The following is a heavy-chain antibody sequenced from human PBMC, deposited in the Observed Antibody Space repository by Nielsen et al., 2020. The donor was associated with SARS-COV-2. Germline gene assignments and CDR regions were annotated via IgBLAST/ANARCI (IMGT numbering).Heavy chain of an antibody. CDR2: IYYSGST. J-gene: IGHJ4*02. Sequence: WIRQPPGKGLEWIGSIYYSGSTYYNPSLKSRVTISVDTSKNQFSLKLSSVTAADTAVYYCARGQPYYDFWSGYWTTNPPFDYWGQGTLVTVSS. D-gene: IGHD3-3*01. CDR3: ARGQPYYDFWSGYWTTNPPFDY. V-gene: IGHV4-39*07.